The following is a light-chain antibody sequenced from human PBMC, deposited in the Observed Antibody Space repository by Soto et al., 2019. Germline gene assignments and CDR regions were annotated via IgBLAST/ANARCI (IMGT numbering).Light chain of an antibody. V-gene: IGLV2-8*01. CDR3: SSYAGSKGV. CDR1: SSDVGGYNY. CDR2: EVS. Sequence: QSALTQPPSASGSPGQSVTISCTGTSSDVGGYNYVSWYQQHPGKAPKLMIYEVSKRPSGVPDRFSGSKSGNTASLTVSGLQAEDEAAYYCSSYAGSKGVFGGGTKLTVL. J-gene: IGLJ2*01.